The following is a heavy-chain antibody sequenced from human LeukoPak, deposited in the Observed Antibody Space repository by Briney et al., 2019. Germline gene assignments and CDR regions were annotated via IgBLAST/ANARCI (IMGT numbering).Heavy chain of an antibody. J-gene: IGHJ3*02. V-gene: IGHV4-31*03. CDR3: ARWDTTVTDAFDI. CDR2: IYYSGST. Sequence: SETLSLTCTVSGGSISSGGYYWSWIRQHPGKGLEWIGYIYYSGSTYYNPSLKSRVTISVDTSKNQFSLKLSSVTAADTAVYYCARWDTTVTDAFDIWGQGTMVTVSS. D-gene: IGHD4-17*01. CDR1: GGSISSGGYY.